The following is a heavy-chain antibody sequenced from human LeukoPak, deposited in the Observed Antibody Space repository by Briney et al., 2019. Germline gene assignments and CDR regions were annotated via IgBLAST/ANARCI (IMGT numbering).Heavy chain of an antibody. CDR1: GFTFSSYW. Sequence: GGSLRLSCAASGFTFSSYWMSWVRQAPGKGLEWVANIKQDGSEKYYVDSVKGRFTISRDNAKNSLYLQMNSLRAEDTAVYYCARESIKWEPRTHWYLDLWGRGTLVTVSS. V-gene: IGHV3-7*01. D-gene: IGHD1-26*01. J-gene: IGHJ2*01. CDR2: IKQDGSEK. CDR3: ARESIKWEPRTHWYLDL.